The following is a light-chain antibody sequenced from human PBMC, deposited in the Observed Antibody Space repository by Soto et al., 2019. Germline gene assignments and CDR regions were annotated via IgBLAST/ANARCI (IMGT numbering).Light chain of an antibody. V-gene: IGLV2-23*01. CDR1: SSDVGSYNL. CDR3: CSYAGSSTDVV. J-gene: IGLJ2*01. CDR2: EGS. Sequence: SALTQPASVSGSPGQSITISCPRTSSDVGSYNLVSWYQQHLGKAPNLLIYEGSKRPSGVSNRFSGSKSGNTASLTISGRQAEDYADYYCCSYAGSSTDVVFGGGTNLTVL.